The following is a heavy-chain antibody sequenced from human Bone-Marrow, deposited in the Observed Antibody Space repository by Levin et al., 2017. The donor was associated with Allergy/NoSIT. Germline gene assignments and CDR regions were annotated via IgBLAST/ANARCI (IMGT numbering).Heavy chain of an antibody. CDR3: AKPDGNEYGSGNLFMMRYLED. J-gene: IGHJ4*02. D-gene: IGHD3-10*01. Sequence: GGSLRLSCATSGFTFTSYAMTWVRQTPGKGPEWVSSISGTGGSTYYTDSVEGRFTISRDNSKHMVFLQMTNLSVEDTAVYYCAKPDGNEYGSGNLFMMRYLEDWGQGTQVTGSS. CDR2: ISGTGGST. CDR1: GFTFTSYA. V-gene: IGHV3-23*01.